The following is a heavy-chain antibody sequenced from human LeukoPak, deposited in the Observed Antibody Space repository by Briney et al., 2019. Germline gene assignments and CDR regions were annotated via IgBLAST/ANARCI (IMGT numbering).Heavy chain of an antibody. V-gene: IGHV4-34*01. CDR2: INHSGST. CDR3: ARPQSGLGWFDP. Sequence: PSETLSLTCAVYGGSFSGYYWSWIRQPPGKGLEWIGEINHSGSTNYNPSLKGRVTMSVDTSKNQFSLKLSSVTAADTAVYYCARPQSGLGWFDPWGQGILVTVSS. CDR1: GGSFSGYY. J-gene: IGHJ5*02.